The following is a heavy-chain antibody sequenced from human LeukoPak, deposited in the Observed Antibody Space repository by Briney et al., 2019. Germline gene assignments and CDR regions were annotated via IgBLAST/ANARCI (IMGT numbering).Heavy chain of an antibody. CDR3: AREGNGYNYNDAFDI. J-gene: IGHJ3*02. CDR1: GFTVSSNY. CDR2: IYSGGST. D-gene: IGHD5-24*01. V-gene: IGHV3-66*02. Sequence: PGGSPRLSCAASGFTVSSNYMSWVRQAPGEGLEWVSVIYSGGSTYYADSVKGRFTISRDNPKNTLYLQMNSLRAEDTAVYYCAREGNGYNYNDAFDIWGQGTMVTVSS.